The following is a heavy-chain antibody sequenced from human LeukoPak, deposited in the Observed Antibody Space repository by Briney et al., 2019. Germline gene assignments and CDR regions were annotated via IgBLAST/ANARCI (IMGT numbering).Heavy chain of an antibody. D-gene: IGHD3-9*01. CDR3: AKWGDYDVLTGYYVSDY. J-gene: IGHJ4*02. CDR1: GFTFSNYA. V-gene: IGHV3-23*01. Sequence: PGGSLRLSCAASGFTFSNYAMSWVRQAPGKGLEWVSAITGGGSGICYADSMKSRFTISRDNSKNTLYLQINSLRAEDTAVYYCAKWGDYDVLTGYYVSDYWGQGTLVTVSS. CDR2: ITGGGSGI.